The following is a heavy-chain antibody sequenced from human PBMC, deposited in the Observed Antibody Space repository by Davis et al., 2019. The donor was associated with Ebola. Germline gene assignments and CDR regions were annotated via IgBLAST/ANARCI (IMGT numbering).Heavy chain of an antibody. V-gene: IGHV4-39*07. CDR2: IYYSGST. CDR1: GGSISSSSYY. CDR3: ARGGRIAAAKNYFDY. Sequence: PSETLSLTCTVSGGSISSSSYYWGWIRQPPGKGLEWIGSIYYSGSTNYNPSLKSRVTISVDTSKNQFSLKLSSVTAADTAVYYCARGGRIAAAKNYFDYWGQGTLVTVSS. J-gene: IGHJ4*02. D-gene: IGHD6-13*01.